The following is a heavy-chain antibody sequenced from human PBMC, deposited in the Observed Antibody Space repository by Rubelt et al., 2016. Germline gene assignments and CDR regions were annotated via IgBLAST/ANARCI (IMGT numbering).Heavy chain of an antibody. D-gene: IGHD1-1*01. V-gene: IGHV3-66*02. CDR3: ARGYGWCDH. CDR2: IYSGGST. Sequence: EVQLVESGGGLVQPGGSLRPSCAASGFTVSSNYMSWVRQAPGKGLEWVSLIYSGGSTYYAESVKCRFNCSRDNSKNTLYLQMNSLRDEDTAVYYCARGYGWCDHWGQGTLVTVSS. J-gene: IGHJ5*02. CDR1: GFTVSSNY.